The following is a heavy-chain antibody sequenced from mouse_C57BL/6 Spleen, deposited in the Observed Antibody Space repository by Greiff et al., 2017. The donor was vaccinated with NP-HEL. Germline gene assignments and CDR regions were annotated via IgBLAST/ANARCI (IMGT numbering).Heavy chain of an antibody. D-gene: IGHD2-5*01. CDR1: GYAFSSSW. CDR2: IYPGDGDT. Sequence: VQRVESGPELVKPGASVKISCKASGYAFSSSWMNWVKQRPGKGLEWIGRIYPGDGDTNYNGKFKGKATLTADKSSSTAYMQLSSLTSEDSAVYFCAKGAYYSNYDYAMDYWGQGTSVTVSS. V-gene: IGHV1-82*01. J-gene: IGHJ4*01. CDR3: AKGAYYSNYDYAMDY.